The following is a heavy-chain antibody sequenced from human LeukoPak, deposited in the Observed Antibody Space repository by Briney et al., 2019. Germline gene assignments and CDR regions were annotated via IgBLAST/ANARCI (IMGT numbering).Heavy chain of an antibody. D-gene: IGHD2-2*01. CDR1: GGTFSSYA. CDR3: ARDYCSSTSCLFDY. CDR2: IIPIFGTA. V-gene: IGHV1-69*13. J-gene: IGHJ4*02. Sequence: ASVKVSCKASGGTFSSYAISWVRQAPGQGLEWMGGIIPIFGTANYAQKFQGRVTITADESTSTAYMELSSLRSEDTAVYYCARDYCSSTSCLFDYWGQGTLVTVSS.